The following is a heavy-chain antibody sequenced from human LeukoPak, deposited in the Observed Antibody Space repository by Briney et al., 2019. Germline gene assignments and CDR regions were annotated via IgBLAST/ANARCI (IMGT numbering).Heavy chain of an antibody. V-gene: IGHV3-48*02. CDR1: GFTFSSYG. CDR2: LSSGNTM. J-gene: IGHJ3*02. D-gene: IGHD1-26*01. CDR3: ARYEVGAFDI. Sequence: PGGSLRLSCAASGFTFSSYGMNWVRQAPGKGLEWVSYLSSGNTMYYADSVKGRFTISRDNAKKSLFLQMISLRDEDTAVYYCARYEVGAFDIWGQGTMVTVSS.